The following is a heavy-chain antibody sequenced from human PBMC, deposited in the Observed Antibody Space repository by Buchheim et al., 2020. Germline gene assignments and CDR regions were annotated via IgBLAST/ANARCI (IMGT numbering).Heavy chain of an antibody. V-gene: IGHV4-34*01. CDR3: AGGIVLMVYAIDY. D-gene: IGHD2-8*01. Sequence: QVQLQQWGAGLLKPSETLSLTCAVYGGSFSGYYWSWIRQPPGKGLEWIGEINHSGSTNYNPSLKSRLTISVDTSKNQFFLQLSSVTAADTAVYYCAGGIVLMVYAIDYWGQGTL. CDR2: INHSGST. J-gene: IGHJ4*02. CDR1: GGSFSGYY.